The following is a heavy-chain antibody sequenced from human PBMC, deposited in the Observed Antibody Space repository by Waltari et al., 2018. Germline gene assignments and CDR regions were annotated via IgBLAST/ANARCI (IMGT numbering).Heavy chain of an antibody. V-gene: IGHV3-48*03. D-gene: IGHD3-9*01. CDR3: VREDDRGASYF. Sequence: EVRLVESGGGLVQPGGSLRLSCAASGFTCSTYEMNWVRQAPGKGLEWISYIIPTATTLYADSVKGRFTISRDNARSSLFLQMNNLRVEDTAVYFCVREDDRGASYFWGQGALVTVSS. CDR2: IIPTATT. J-gene: IGHJ4*02. CDR1: GFTCSTYE.